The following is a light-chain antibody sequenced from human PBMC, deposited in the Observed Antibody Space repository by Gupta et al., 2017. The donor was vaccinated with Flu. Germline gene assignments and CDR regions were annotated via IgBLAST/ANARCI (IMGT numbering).Light chain of an antibody. CDR1: SSNIGSNY. J-gene: IGLJ3*02. V-gene: IGLV1-47*01. CDR2: RNN. CDR3: AAWDDSLSGGGV. Sequence: QSVLTQPPSASRTPGQRVTIPCSGSSSNIGSNYVYWYQQLPGTAPKLLIYRNNQRPSGVPDRFSGSKSGTSASLAISGLRSEDEADYYCAAWDDSLSGGGVFGGGTKLTVL.